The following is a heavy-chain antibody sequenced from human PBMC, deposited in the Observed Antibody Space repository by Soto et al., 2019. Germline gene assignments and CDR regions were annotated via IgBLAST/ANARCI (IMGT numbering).Heavy chain of an antibody. CDR1: GGSISSYY. D-gene: IGHD5-18*01. J-gene: IGHJ4*02. Sequence: SETLSLTCTVSGGSISSYYWSWIRQPPGKGLEWIGYIYYSGSTNYNPSLNSRVTISVDTSKNQFSLKLSSVTAADTAVYYCARYSYGGYYFDYWGQGILVTVSS. CDR2: IYYSGST. V-gene: IGHV4-59*01. CDR3: ARYSYGGYYFDY.